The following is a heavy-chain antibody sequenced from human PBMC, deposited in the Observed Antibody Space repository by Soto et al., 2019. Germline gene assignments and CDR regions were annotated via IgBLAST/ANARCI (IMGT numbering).Heavy chain of an antibody. V-gene: IGHV1-69*13. Sequence: SVKVSCKASGGPFSSYAISWVRQAPGQGLELMGGIIPIFGTANYAQKFQGRVTITADESTSTAYMELSSLRSEDTAVYYCARAXLRLKDIVVVQLYAFDIWGQGTMVTVSS. CDR3: ARAXLRLKDIVVVQLYAFDI. CDR1: GGPFSSYA. CDR2: IIPIFGTA. D-gene: IGHD2-2*01. J-gene: IGHJ3*02.